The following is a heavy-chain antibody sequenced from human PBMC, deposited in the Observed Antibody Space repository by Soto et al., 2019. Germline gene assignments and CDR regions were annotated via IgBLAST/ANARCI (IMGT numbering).Heavy chain of an antibody. D-gene: IGHD3-9*01. J-gene: IGHJ4*02. CDR3: ARDGTYYDILTGYYIRGYFDY. V-gene: IGHV2-26*01. CDR1: GFSLSNARMG. Sequence: QVTLKESGPVLVKPTETLTLTCTVSGFSLSNARMGVSWIRQPPGKALEWLAHIFSNDEKSYSTSLKSRLTISKDTSKSQVVLTMTNMDPVDTATYYCARDGTYYDILTGYYIRGYFDYWGQGTLVTVSS. CDR2: IFSNDEK.